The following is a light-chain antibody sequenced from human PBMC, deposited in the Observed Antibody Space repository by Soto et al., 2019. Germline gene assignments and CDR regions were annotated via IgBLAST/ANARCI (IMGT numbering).Light chain of an antibody. J-gene: IGKJ1*01. CDR1: QGLVYSDGKIY. Sequence: DVVMTQSPLSLPVTLGQSASISCKSSQGLVYSDGKIYLTWFQQRPGQSPRRLIYNVSKRDSGVTDRFSGSGSGTDFTLKINRVEAEDVGVYYCMQGTHWPRTFGQGTQVEIK. CDR3: MQGTHWPRT. CDR2: NVS. V-gene: IGKV2-30*01.